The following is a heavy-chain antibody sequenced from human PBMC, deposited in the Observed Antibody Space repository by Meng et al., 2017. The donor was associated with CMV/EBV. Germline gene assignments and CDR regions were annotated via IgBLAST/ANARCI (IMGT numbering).Heavy chain of an antibody. D-gene: IGHD6-13*01. CDR3: ATQQLVHRDY. J-gene: IGHJ4*02. V-gene: IGHV3-43D*03. Sequence: GGSLRLSCAASGFTFDDYAMHWVRQAPGKSLEWVSLISWDGGSTYYADSVKGRFTISRDNSKNSLYLQMNSLRAEDTALYYCATQQLVHRDYWGQGTLVTVSS. CDR1: GFTFDDYA. CDR2: ISWDGGST.